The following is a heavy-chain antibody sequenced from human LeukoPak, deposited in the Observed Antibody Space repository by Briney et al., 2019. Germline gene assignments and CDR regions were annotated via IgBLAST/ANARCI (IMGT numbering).Heavy chain of an antibody. CDR2: MNPNSGNT. CDR3: ARTLHGIAAARIKPYYFDY. D-gene: IGHD6-13*01. CDR1: GYTCTSYD. J-gene: IGHJ4*02. Sequence: EATVKVSCKASGYTCTSYDINWVRQATGQGLEWMGWMNPNSGNTGYAQKFQGRVTMTRNASISTAYMELSSLRSEDTAVYYCARTLHGIAAARIKPYYFDYWGQGTLVTVSS. V-gene: IGHV1-8*01.